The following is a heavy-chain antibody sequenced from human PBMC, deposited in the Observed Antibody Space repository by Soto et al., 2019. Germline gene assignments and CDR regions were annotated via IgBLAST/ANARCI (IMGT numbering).Heavy chain of an antibody. CDR1: GGSISSYY. V-gene: IGHV4-59*08. D-gene: IGHD3-10*01. CDR2: IYYSGST. CDR3: ARHYGSGTYPLDY. J-gene: IGHJ4*02. Sequence: SETLSLTCTVSGGSISSYYWSWIRQPPGNGLEWIGYIYYSGSTNYNPSLKSRLIISVDTSKNQFSLKLSSVTAADTAVYYCARHYGSGTYPLDYWGQGTLVTVSS.